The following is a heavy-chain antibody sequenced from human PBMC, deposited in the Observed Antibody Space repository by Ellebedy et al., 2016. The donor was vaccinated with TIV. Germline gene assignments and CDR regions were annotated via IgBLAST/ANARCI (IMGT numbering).Heavy chain of an antibody. CDR3: VRDRRGYGSGSYHYEPYYFDY. Sequence: ASVKVSCKASGYTFASYGVSWVRQAPGQGLEWMGWISAYNGDTDYAQTFQDRVRLTTDTSTNTAYMELTSLRSDDTAMYYCVRDRRGYGSGSYHYEPYYFDYWGQGTLVTVSS. J-gene: IGHJ4*02. CDR1: GYTFASYG. CDR2: ISAYNGDT. D-gene: IGHD3-10*01. V-gene: IGHV1-18*01.